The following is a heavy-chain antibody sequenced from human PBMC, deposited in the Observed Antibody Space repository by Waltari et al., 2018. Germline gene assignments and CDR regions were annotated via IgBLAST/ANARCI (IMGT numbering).Heavy chain of an antibody. Sequence: QVQLVQSGAEVKKPGASVKVSCKASGYTFTSYDINWVRQATGQGLEWSGWMNPDSGNTGYAQKFQGRVTITRNTSISTAYMELSSLRSEDTAVYDCARAGGYCSGGSCYRHDNWFDPWGQGTLVTVSS. J-gene: IGHJ5*02. D-gene: IGHD2-15*01. V-gene: IGHV1-8*03. CDR3: ARAGGYCSGGSCYRHDNWFDP. CDR1: GYTFTSYD. CDR2: MNPDSGNT.